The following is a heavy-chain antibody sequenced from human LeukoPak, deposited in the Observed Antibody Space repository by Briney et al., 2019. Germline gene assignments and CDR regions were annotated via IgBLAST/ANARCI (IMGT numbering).Heavy chain of an antibody. Sequence: GGSLRLSCAASGFTFSNYAMSWVRQAPGKGLAWVSYISSSSHYTNYEASVRGRFIISRDNARDSVYLQMNSLRVEDTAIYYCVTETTEGAKDYWGQGTLVTVSS. D-gene: IGHD1-14*01. J-gene: IGHJ4*02. CDR3: VTETTEGAKDY. V-gene: IGHV3-11*05. CDR2: ISSSSHYT. CDR1: GFTFSNYA.